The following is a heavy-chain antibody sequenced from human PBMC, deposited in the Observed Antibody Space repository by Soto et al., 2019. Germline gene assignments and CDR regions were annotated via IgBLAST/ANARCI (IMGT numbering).Heavy chain of an antibody. V-gene: IGHV4-39*01. CDR1: GGSISSSSYY. J-gene: IGHJ3*02. Sequence: SETLSLTCTVSGGSISSSSYYWGWIRQPPGKGLEWIGSIYYSGSTYYNPSLKSRVTITVDTSKNQFSLKLGSVTAADTAVYSCARHVRAHVSSSWYFEDAIDAFDIWGQGTMVTVSS. CDR2: IYYSGST. D-gene: IGHD6-13*01. CDR3: ARHVRAHVSSSWYFEDAIDAFDI.